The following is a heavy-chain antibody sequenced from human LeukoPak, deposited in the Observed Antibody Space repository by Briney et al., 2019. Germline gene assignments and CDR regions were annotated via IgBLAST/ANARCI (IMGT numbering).Heavy chain of an antibody. CDR3: ARDQRWLQLDY. Sequence: PVGSLRLSCTASGFTFSRSWMDWVRQAPGKGLEWVANIKEDGSQTYYMDSVRGRFTISRDNAKNSLYLQMDSLRDEDTAVYYCARDQRWLQLDYWGQGALATVSA. J-gene: IGHJ4*02. CDR1: GFTFSRSW. CDR2: IKEDGSQT. D-gene: IGHD5-24*01. V-gene: IGHV3-7*01.